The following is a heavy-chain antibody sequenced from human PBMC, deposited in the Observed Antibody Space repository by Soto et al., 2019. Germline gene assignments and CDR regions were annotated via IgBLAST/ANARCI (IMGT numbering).Heavy chain of an antibody. Sequence: GESLKISCQASGYRFTSYWIAWVRQTSGKGLEWVGIIYPDDSDIKYSPSFQGQVTLSADRSNSTAYLQWRSLRASDTAMYFCVRHFDSSGYYPDYWGQGTQVTVSS. CDR2: IYPDDSDI. D-gene: IGHD3-22*01. V-gene: IGHV5-51*01. J-gene: IGHJ4*02. CDR3: VRHFDSSGYYPDY. CDR1: GYRFTSYW.